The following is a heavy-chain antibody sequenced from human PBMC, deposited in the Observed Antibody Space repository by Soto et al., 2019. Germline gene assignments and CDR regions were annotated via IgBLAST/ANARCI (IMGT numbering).Heavy chain of an antibody. Sequence: SETLSLTCAVSGYSISSGYYWCWLRQPPGKGLECIGSIYHGGSTYYNPSLNSRVTLSIDMTNNHVSLILNSVTAADTAVYYCARVGPWVPYYYDSSPYTFENWFDPWGQGTLVTVSS. CDR3: ARVGPWVPYYYDSSPYTFENWFDP. CDR2: IYHGGST. D-gene: IGHD3-22*01. V-gene: IGHV4-38-2*01. CDR1: GYSISSGYY. J-gene: IGHJ5*02.